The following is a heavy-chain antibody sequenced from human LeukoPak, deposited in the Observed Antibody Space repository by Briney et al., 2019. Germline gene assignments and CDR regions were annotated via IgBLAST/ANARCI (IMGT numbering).Heavy chain of an antibody. CDR1: GGSISSSSYY. D-gene: IGHD2-15*01. CDR2: IYYSGST. V-gene: IGHV4-39*01. CDR3: ARRDIVVVVAATDAFDI. J-gene: IGHJ3*02. Sequence: SETLSLTCTVSGGSISSSSYYWGWIRQPPGKGLEWIGSIYYSGSTYYNPSLKSRVTISVDTSKNQFSLKLSSVTAADTAVYYCARRDIVVVVAATDAFDIWGQGTMVTVSS.